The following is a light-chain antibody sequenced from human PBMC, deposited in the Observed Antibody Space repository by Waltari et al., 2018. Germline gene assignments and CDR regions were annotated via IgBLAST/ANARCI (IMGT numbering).Light chain of an antibody. CDR3: ATWDDSLNGHMV. J-gene: IGLJ2*01. CDR1: YSNIGSNT. CDR2: STD. Sequence: QSVVTQPPSMSGTPGQRVTISCSGSYSNIGSNTVNWYQQLPETAPKLLIYSTDRRPAQAPNRFSGSKSSSSGSLRFSWLQSEAGADYYCATWDDSLNGHMVFGGGTKVTVL. V-gene: IGLV1-44*01.